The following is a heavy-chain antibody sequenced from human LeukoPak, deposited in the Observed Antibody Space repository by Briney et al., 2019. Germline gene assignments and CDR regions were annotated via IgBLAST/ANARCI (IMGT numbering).Heavy chain of an antibody. CDR2: IRYDGSKK. V-gene: IGHV3-30*02. J-gene: IGHJ4*02. Sequence: GGSLRLSCAASGFNVSSYGMHWVRQAPGKGLEWVAFIRYDGSKKYYADSVKGRFTISRDNSKNTLYLQMNSLRAEDTAVYYCAKGQYQLLVFQDFDYWGQGTLVTVSS. CDR3: AKGQYQLLVFQDFDY. D-gene: IGHD2-2*01. CDR1: GFNVSSYG.